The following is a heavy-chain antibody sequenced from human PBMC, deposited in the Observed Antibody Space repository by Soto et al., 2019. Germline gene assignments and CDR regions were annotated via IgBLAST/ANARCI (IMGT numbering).Heavy chain of an antibody. CDR3: ARSQGSSTCLEIYYYYYYGMDV. V-gene: IGHV1-69*01. D-gene: IGHD2-2*01. J-gene: IGHJ6*02. CDR1: GGTFSSYA. CDR2: IIPISDTT. Sequence: QVQLVQSGAEVKKPGSSVKVSCKASGGTFSSYAISWVRQSPGQGLEWMRGIIPISDTTNYAQKFQGRVTITADESTSTAYMELSSLRSEDTAAYYCARSQGSSTCLEIYYYYYYGMDVWGQGTTVTVSS.